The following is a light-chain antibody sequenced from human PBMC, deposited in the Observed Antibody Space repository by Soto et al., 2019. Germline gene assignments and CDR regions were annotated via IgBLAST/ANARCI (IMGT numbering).Light chain of an antibody. CDR3: QQYNQWPIT. CDR2: GAS. Sequence: EIVMTQSPASLSVTQGERATLSCRASQSVSTNFAWYLQKPGQAPRLLIYGASTRATAVPARFTASGSGTEFTLSISSLQSDDFGVYYCQQYNQWPITFGQGTRLEVK. V-gene: IGKV3-15*01. J-gene: IGKJ5*01. CDR1: QSVSTN.